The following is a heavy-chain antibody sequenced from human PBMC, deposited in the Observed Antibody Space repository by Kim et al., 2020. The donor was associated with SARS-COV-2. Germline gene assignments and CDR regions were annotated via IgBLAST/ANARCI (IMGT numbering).Heavy chain of an antibody. D-gene: IGHD3-10*01. J-gene: IGHJ6*02. V-gene: IGHV3-74*01. Sequence: GSLRLSCAASGFTFSSYWMHWVRQAPGKGLVWVSRINSDGSSTSYADSVKGRFTISRDNAKNTLYLQMNSLRAEDTAVYYCAREYYYGSGSYSYYYYGMDVWGQGTTVTVSS. CDR3: AREYYYGSGSYSYYYYGMDV. CDR2: INSDGSST. CDR1: GFTFSSYW.